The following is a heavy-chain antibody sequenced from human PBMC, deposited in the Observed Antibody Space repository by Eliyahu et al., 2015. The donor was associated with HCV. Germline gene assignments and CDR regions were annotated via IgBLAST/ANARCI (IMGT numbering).Heavy chain of an antibody. CDR3: AKDISYGGNPHAFDI. J-gene: IGHJ3*02. Sequence: EVQLVESGGGLVQPGRSLRLXCAXXGFXFXDYAMHWVRQAPGKGLEWVSGISWNSGSIGYADSVKGRFTISRDNAKNSLYLQMNSLRAEDTALYYCAKDISYGGNPHAFDIWGQGTMVTVSS. D-gene: IGHD4-23*01. CDR1: GFXFXDYA. CDR2: ISWNSGSI. V-gene: IGHV3-9*01.